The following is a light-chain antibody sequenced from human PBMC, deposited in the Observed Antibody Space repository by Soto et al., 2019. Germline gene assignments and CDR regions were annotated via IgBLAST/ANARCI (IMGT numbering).Light chain of an antibody. CDR1: QSVSSY. J-gene: IGKJ4*01. CDR2: DAS. V-gene: IGKV3-11*01. CDR3: QQRSNWPLT. Sequence: EIVLTQSPATLSLSPGERATLSCRASQSVSSYLAWYQQKPGQAPRLLIYDASNRATGIPARFSGSGSGTDFTLTICSLVPEDFAVYYCQQRSNWPLTFGGGTKVDI.